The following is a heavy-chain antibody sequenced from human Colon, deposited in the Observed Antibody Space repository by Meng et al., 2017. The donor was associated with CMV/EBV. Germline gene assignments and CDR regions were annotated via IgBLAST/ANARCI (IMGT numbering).Heavy chain of an antibody. Sequence: GESLKISCSASGFPLSDYYIMWIRQAPGKGLEYVAYISTSGSTVYYADSVMGRLTISRDNINNVVTLHMTSLRGDDAGVDYCARGNTGGDFYFFGLDLWGQGTTVTVSS. CDR2: ISTSGSTV. CDR3: ARGNTGGDFYFFGLDL. J-gene: IGHJ6*02. V-gene: IGHV3-11*01. D-gene: IGHD3-10*01. CDR1: GFPLSDYY.